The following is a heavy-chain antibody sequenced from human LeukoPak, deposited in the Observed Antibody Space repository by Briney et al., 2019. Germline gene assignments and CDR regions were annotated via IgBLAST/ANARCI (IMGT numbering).Heavy chain of an antibody. J-gene: IGHJ4*02. CDR2: ISYDGRNE. Sequence: GESLRLSCTASGSTFNNYAMHWVRQAPGKGLEWVAVISYDGRNEYYADSVKGRFTISRDNSKNTLYLQMNSLRAEDTAVYYCARDRSSYEYYFDYWGQGTLVTVSS. CDR3: ARDRSSYEYYFDY. CDR1: GSTFNNYA. V-gene: IGHV3-30*04. D-gene: IGHD5-12*01.